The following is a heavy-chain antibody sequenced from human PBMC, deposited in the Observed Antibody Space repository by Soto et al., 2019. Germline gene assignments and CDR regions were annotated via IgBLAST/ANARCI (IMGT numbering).Heavy chain of an antibody. V-gene: IGHV4-39*01. Sequence: SCTVSEGKSGSIGDYRGMIRQTPGKGLEWIGSIYYSGSTYYNPSLKSRGTISVDTSKNQFSLKLSSVTAADTAVYYCARLMWVDYDFWSGYYGGNWFDPWGQGTLVTVS. CDR2: IYYSGST. CDR1: EGKSGSIGDY. J-gene: IGHJ5*02. CDR3: ARLMWVDYDFWSGYYGGNWFDP. D-gene: IGHD3-3*01.